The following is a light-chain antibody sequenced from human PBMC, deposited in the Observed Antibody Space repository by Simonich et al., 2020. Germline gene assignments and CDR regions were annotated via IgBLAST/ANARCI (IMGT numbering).Light chain of an antibody. V-gene: IGKV1-17*03. CDR2: KTC. CDR3: QQYNSYSPSYT. Sequence: DIQMTQSPTAMSASVADRVTITCRASQGISNYLAWFQQKPGKVPKLLIYKTCGLESGVPSRLSGSGSGTEFTLTISSLQPDDFATYYCQQYNSYSPSYTFGPGTKVDIK. J-gene: IGKJ3*01. CDR1: QGISNY.